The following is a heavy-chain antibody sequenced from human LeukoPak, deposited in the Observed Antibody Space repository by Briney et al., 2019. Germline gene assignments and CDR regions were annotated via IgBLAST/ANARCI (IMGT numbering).Heavy chain of an antibody. V-gene: IGHV3-23*01. D-gene: IGHD3-9*01. J-gene: IGHJ4*02. CDR1: GFTFSSYG. CDR3: AKEGDYDILTGYPRGTDY. CDR2: ISGSGGST. Sequence: PAGGSLRLSCAASGFTFSSYGMSWVRQAPGKGLEWVSAISGSGGSTYYADSVKGRFTISRDNSKNTLYLQMNSLRAEDTAVYYCAKEGDYDILTGYPRGTDYWGQGTLVTVSS.